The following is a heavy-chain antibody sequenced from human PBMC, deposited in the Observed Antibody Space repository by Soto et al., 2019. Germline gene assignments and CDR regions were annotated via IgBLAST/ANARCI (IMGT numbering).Heavy chain of an antibody. D-gene: IGHD1-1*01. CDR3: ARVPPFYRWNDGDNWFDP. J-gene: IGHJ5*02. CDR1: GYTFTSYA. CDR2: INAGNGNT. V-gene: IGHV1-3*01. Sequence: GASVKVSCKASGYTFTSYAMHWVRQAPGQRLEWMGWINAGNGNTKYSQKFQGRVTITRDTSASTAYMELSSLRSEDTAVYYCARVPPFYRWNDGDNWFDPWGQGTLVTVSS.